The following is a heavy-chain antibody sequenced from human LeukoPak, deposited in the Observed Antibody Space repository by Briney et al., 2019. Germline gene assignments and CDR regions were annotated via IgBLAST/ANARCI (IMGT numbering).Heavy chain of an antibody. Sequence: PSETLSLTCTVSAYSIATGFYWGWIRPPPGKGLEWIATVSHTGITSYNPSLKSRVTMSTDILKNQFSLNLTSVTAADTAVYYCARSGGLVAGFDWTPYWGQGTRVTVSS. CDR3: ARSGGLVAGFDWTPY. D-gene: IGHD3-9*01. J-gene: IGHJ4*02. CDR2: VSHTGIT. V-gene: IGHV4-38-2*02. CDR1: AYSIATGFY.